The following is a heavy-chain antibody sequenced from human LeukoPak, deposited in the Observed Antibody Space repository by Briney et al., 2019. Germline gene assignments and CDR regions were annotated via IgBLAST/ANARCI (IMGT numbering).Heavy chain of an antibody. CDR1: GSIFTSYW. D-gene: IGHD5-24*01. J-gene: IGHJ4*02. CDR3: ARHGRDGYNYDFDY. V-gene: IGHV5-51*01. Sequence: GASLQISCKGSGSIFTSYWIGWVRQLPGKGLEWMGIIYPGDSDTRYSPSFQGQVTISADKSISTAYLQWGSLKASDTAMYYCARHGRDGYNYDFDYWGQGTLVTVSS. CDR2: IYPGDSDT.